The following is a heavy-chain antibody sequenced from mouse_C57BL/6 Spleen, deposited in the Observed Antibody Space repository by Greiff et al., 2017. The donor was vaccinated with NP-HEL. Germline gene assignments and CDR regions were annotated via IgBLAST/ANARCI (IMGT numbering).Heavy chain of an antibody. D-gene: IGHD1-1*01. CDR2: IRNKANGYTT. V-gene: IGHV7-3*01. CDR3: ARYYGSSYWYFDV. CDR1: GFTFTDYY. Sequence: EVQLVESGGGLVQPGGSLSLSCAASGFTFTDYYMSWVRQPPGKALEWLGFIRNKANGYTTEYSASVKGRFTISRDNSQSILYLQMNALRAEESATYYCARYYGSSYWYFDVWGTGTTVTVSS. J-gene: IGHJ1*03.